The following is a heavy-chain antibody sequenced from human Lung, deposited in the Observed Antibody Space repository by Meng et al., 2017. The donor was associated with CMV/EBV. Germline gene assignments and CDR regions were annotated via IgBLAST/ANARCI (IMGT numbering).Heavy chain of an antibody. D-gene: IGHD3-3*01. V-gene: IGHV3-21*01. CDR3: ARDGSFWSGYYAPVAFDI. CDR2: ISSSSSYI. CDR1: GFTFSSYS. Sequence: SCAASGFTFSSYSMNWVRQAPGKGLEWVSSISSSSSYIYYADSVKGRFTISRDNAKNSLYLQMNSLRAEDTAVYYCARDGSFWSGYYAPVAFDIWXQGTXVTV. J-gene: IGHJ3*02.